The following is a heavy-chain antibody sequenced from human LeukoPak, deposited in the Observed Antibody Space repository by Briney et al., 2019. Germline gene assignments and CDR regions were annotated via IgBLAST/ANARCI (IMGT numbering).Heavy chain of an antibody. CDR3: ASSETYYDILTGYSPYNYFDP. CDR1: GGSISSGSYY. Sequence: KPSETLSLTCTVSGGSISSGSYYWSWIRQPAGKGLEWIGRIYTSGSTNYNPSLKSRVTISVDTSKNQFSLKLSSVTAADTAVYYCASSETYYDILTGYSPYNYFDPWGQGTLVTVSS. D-gene: IGHD3-9*01. CDR2: IYTSGST. J-gene: IGHJ5*02. V-gene: IGHV4-61*02.